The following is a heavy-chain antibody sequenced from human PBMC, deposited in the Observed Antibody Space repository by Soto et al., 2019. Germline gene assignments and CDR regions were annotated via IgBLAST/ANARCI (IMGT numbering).Heavy chain of an antibody. V-gene: IGHV4-34*01. D-gene: IGHD6-19*01. CDR3: ARRGIAVAYPHFGY. CDR2: INHSGST. CDR1: GGSFSGYY. J-gene: IGHJ4*02. Sequence: SETLSLTCAVYGGSFSGYYWSWIRQPPGKGLEWIGEINHSGSTNYNPSLKSRVTISVDTSKNQFSLKLSSVTAADTAVYYCARRGIAVAYPHFGYWGQGTLVTVSS.